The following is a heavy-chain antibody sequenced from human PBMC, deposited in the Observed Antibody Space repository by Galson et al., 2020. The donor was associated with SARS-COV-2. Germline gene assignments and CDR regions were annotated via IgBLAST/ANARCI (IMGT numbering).Heavy chain of an antibody. CDR2: IYYSGST. V-gene: IGHV4-59*01. Sequence: SETLSLTCTVSGGSINSYYWSWIRQPQGKGLEWIGYIYYSGSTNYNPSLKSRVTITVDTSKTQFSLKLSSVTAADTAVYYCARGFDYWGQGTLVTVSS. CDR1: GGSINSYY. J-gene: IGHJ4*02. CDR3: ARGFDY.